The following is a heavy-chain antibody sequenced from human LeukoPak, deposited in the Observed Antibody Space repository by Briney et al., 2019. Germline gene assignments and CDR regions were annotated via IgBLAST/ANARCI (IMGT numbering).Heavy chain of an antibody. D-gene: IGHD5-18*01. Sequence: GGSLRLSWSTSGFTFTKYAMTWVRQAPGKGLEWVSAISGSGGSTYYTDSVKGRFTISRDNSNSKLFIQMNSLRAEDTAVYRCAKDRSDTTMPYDAFDIWGQGTVVTVSS. J-gene: IGHJ3*02. V-gene: IGHV3-23*01. CDR1: GFTFTKYA. CDR3: AKDRSDTTMPYDAFDI. CDR2: ISGSGGST.